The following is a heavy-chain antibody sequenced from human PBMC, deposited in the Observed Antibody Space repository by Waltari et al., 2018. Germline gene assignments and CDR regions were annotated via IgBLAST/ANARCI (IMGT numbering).Heavy chain of an antibody. V-gene: IGHV4-34*01. CDR3: ARVESLLWLANRELYYFDH. Sequence: QVQLRQWGAGLLKPSETLSLTCAVYGGSISTYYWTWIRQSPGKGLEWIAELDHYGNANYNPSLRSRVSISLDTSNNQFSLRLTSMTAADAAIYYCARVESLLWLANRELYYFDHWGQGTLVTVSS. CDR1: GGSISTYY. J-gene: IGHJ4*02. CDR2: LDHYGNA. D-gene: IGHD6-19*01.